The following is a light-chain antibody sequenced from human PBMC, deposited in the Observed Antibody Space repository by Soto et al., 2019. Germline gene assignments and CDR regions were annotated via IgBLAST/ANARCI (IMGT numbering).Light chain of an antibody. V-gene: IGLV2-23*02. CDR3: CSYAGSSTF. CDR2: EVS. Sequence: QSALTQPASVSGSPGQSITISCTGTSSDVGSYNLVSWYQKHPGKAPKLMIYEVSKRPSGVSNRFSGSKSGNTASLTISGLQAEDEADYYCCSYAGSSTFFGTGTKLTVL. J-gene: IGLJ1*01. CDR1: SSDVGSYNL.